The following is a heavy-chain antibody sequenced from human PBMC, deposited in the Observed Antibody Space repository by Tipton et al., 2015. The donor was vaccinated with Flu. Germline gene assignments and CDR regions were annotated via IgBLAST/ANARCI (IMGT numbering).Heavy chain of an antibody. D-gene: IGHD4-23*01. CDR2: IYYSGST. J-gene: IGHJ2*01. Sequence: TLSPTCTVSGGSISSYYWSWIRQPPGKGLEWIGYIYYSGSTNYNPSLKSRVTISVDTSKNQFSLKLSSVTAADTAVYYCATQLLQPGGRVHYWYFDLWGRGTLVTVPS. CDR3: ATQLLQPGGRVHYWYFDL. CDR1: GGSISSYY. V-gene: IGHV4-59*01.